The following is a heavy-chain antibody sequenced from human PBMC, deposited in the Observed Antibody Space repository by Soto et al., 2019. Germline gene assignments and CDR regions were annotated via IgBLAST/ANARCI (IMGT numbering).Heavy chain of an antibody. D-gene: IGHD6-19*01. J-gene: IGHJ4*02. CDR1: GFTFSSYG. CDR2: ISYDGSNK. V-gene: IGHV3-30*03. CDR3: ARDTRYSIGCYDY. Sequence: GSSLRLSCAASGFTFSSYGMHWVRQAPGKGLEWVAVISYDGSNKYYADSVRGRFTISRDNSKNTLYLQMSSLRPEDTAVFYSARDTRYSIGCYDYWAQGTPVTVSS.